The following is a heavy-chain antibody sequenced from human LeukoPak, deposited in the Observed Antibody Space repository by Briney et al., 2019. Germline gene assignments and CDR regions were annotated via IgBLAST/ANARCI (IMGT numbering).Heavy chain of an antibody. Sequence: GGSLRLSCAASGFTFSSYWMSWVRQGPGKGLEWVANIKQDESEKYYVDSVKGRFTISRDNAKNSLYLQMNSLRAEDTAIYYCARDWITYSTRWYVSAFDYWGQGTLVTVSS. CDR2: IKQDESEK. CDR3: ARDWITYSTRWYVSAFDY. J-gene: IGHJ4*02. V-gene: IGHV3-7*01. CDR1: GFTFSSYW. D-gene: IGHD6-13*01.